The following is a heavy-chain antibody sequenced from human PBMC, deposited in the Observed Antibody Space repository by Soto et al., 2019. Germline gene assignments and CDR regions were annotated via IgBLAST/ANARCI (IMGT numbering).Heavy chain of an antibody. CDR3: ASSRSIQLERRVDYYYYGMDV. V-gene: IGHV1-69*13. Sequence: SVKVSCKASGGTSSSYAISWVRQAPGQGLEWMGGIIPIFGTANYAQKFQGRVTITADESTSTAYMELSSLRSEDTAVYYCASSRSIQLERRVDYYYYGMDVWGQGTTVTVSS. CDR2: IIPIFGTA. D-gene: IGHD1-1*01. J-gene: IGHJ6*02. CDR1: GGTSSSYA.